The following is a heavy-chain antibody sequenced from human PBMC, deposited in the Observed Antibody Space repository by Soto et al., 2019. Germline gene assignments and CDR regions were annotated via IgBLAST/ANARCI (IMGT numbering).Heavy chain of an antibody. J-gene: IGHJ4*02. V-gene: IGHV3-23*01. CDR2: ISGSGGRT. Sequence: EVQLLESGGGLIQPGGSLRLSCEASGFTFSNYGMTWVRLAPGKGLEWVSTISGSGGRTFYADPVKTRSTISRDNSKNPLYLQMHSLRAEDTAVYYCAKEMIASTLADFFDYWGQGTLVTVSS. CDR3: AKEMIASTLADFFDY. D-gene: IGHD2-21*01. CDR1: GFTFSNYG.